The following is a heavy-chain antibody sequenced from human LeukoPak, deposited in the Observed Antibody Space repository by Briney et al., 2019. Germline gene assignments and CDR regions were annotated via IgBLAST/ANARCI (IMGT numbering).Heavy chain of an antibody. CDR1: GGSISSSHYY. V-gene: IGHV4-39*01. CDR2: IYYSGTP. CDR3: ARQSSDYYYYYIDV. Sequence: SETLSLTCTVSGGSISSSHYYWGWIRHPPGKGLGRMGSIYYSGTPYYNPSPESRVSISDDTSKNRFSLMLTSVTAADTAVYYCARQSSDYYYYYIDVWGEGTTVIVSS. J-gene: IGHJ6*03.